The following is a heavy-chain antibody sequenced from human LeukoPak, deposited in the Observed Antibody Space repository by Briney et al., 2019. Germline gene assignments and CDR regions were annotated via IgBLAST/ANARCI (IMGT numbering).Heavy chain of an antibody. CDR2: IIPIFGTA. D-gene: IGHD7-27*01. CDR3: ARPLTGDRWYFDL. Sequence: ASVKVSCKASGGTFSIYAISWVRQAPGQGLEWMGGIIPIFGTANYAQKFQGRVTITADESTSTAYMELSSLRSEDTAVYYCARPLTGDRWYFDLWGRGTLVTVSS. V-gene: IGHV1-69*01. J-gene: IGHJ2*01. CDR1: GGTFSIYA.